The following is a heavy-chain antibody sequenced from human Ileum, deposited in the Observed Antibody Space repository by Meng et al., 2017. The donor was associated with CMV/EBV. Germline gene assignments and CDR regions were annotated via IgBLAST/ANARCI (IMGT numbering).Heavy chain of an antibody. D-gene: IGHD3-16*02. V-gene: IGHV3-23*01. CDR1: GFPFSSYT. CDR2: ISGSGSTT. J-gene: IGHJ4*02. CDR3: AKALVSYTYDY. Sequence: CAASGFPFSSYTMNWVRQAPGKGLEWVSHISGSGSTTYYADSVKGRFTISRDNSKNTLYLQMNSLRAEDTAVYYCAKALVSYTYDYWGQGTLVTVSS.